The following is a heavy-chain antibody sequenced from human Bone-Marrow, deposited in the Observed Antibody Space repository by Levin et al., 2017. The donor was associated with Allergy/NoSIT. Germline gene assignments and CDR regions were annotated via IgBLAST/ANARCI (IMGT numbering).Heavy chain of an antibody. D-gene: IGHD4/OR15-4a*01. CDR2: LSYDGTTE. J-gene: IGHJ5*01. CDR1: GFTFENHG. Sequence: PGGSLRLSCVGSGFTFENHGIHWVRQAPGKGLEWVSVLSYDGTTEYYADSVKGRLTMYRANSKNTVYLQIQNLRLDDTAVYYCARTAGHLRHDYDSWGQGTLVTVSS. V-gene: IGHV3-30*03. CDR3: ARTAGHLRHDYDS.